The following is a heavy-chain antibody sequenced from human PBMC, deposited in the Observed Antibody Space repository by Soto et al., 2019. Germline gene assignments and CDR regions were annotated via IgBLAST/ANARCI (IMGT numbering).Heavy chain of an antibody. D-gene: IGHD3-3*01. CDR3: TRRPDYDFWSGPNHKPLDY. V-gene: IGHV3-73*01. J-gene: IGHJ4*02. CDR2: IRSKANSYAT. Sequence: PGGSLRLSCAASGFTFSGSAIHWVRQASGKGLEWVGRIRSKANSYATAYAASVKGRFTISRDDSKNTAYLQMNSLKTEDTAVYYCTRRPDYDFWSGPNHKPLDYWGQRTLVTVSS. CDR1: GFTFSGSA.